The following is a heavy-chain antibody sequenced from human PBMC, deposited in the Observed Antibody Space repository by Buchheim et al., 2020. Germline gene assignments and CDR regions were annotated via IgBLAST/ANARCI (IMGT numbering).Heavy chain of an antibody. J-gene: IGHJ4*02. Sequence: EVQLLESGGGLVQPGGSLRLSCAASGFTFSSYAMSWVRQAPGKGLEWVSAISDSGGSTYYADSVKGRFTISRDNSKNTLYLQINSLRGEETAVYYCSKTQAGAGYFDYWGQGTL. CDR3: SKTQAGAGYFDY. V-gene: IGHV3-23*01. CDR1: GFTFSSYA. D-gene: IGHD6-19*01. CDR2: ISDSGGST.